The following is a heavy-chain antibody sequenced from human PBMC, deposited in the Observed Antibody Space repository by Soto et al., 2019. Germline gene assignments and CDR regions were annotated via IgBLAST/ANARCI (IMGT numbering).Heavy chain of an antibody. J-gene: IGHJ4*02. V-gene: IGHV4-4*07. D-gene: IGHD2-15*01. Sequence: SETLSLTCSVSGGSLNSYWWRWLRQPAGKGLEWIGRVYSSGSTDYNPSLNSRATLSVATSKNEFSLKLSSVTAAYTAVYYCARNIGSYSYGEGYWFQGIQVTVS. CDR2: VYSSGST. CDR1: GGSLNSYW. CDR3: ARNIGSYSYGEGY.